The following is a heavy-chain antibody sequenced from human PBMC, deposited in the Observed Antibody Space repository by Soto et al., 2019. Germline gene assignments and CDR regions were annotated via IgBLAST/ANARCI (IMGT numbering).Heavy chain of an antibody. J-gene: IGHJ6*02. V-gene: IGHV1-69*13. CDR2: IIPIFGTA. CDR3: ARDPYHVLMVNAPNLYGMDV. D-gene: IGHD2-8*01. CDR1: GGTFSSYA. Sequence: SVKVSCKASGGTFSSYAISWVRQAPGQGLEWMGGIIPIFGTANYAQKFKGRVTITADDSTTTAYMGLRSLISDDTAVYFFARDPYHVLMVNAPNLYGMDVWGQGTTVTVSS.